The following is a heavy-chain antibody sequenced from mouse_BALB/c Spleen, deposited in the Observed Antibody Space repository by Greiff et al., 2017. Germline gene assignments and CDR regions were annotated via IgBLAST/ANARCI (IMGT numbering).Heavy chain of an antibody. CDR3: ASYYGSSSSFDY. D-gene: IGHD1-1*01. J-gene: IGHJ2*01. CDR1: GFNIKDYY. CDR2: IDPENGNT. Sequence: VHVKQSGAELVRPGALVKLSCKASGFNIKDYYMHWVKQRPEQGLEWIGWIDPENGNTIYDPKFQGKASITADTSSNTAYLQLSSLTSEDTAVYYCASYYGSSSSFDYWGQGTTLTVSS. V-gene: IGHV14-1*02.